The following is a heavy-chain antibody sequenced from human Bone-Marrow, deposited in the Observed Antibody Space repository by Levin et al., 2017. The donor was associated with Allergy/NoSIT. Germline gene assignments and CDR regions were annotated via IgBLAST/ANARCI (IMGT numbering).Heavy chain of an antibody. V-gene: IGHV4-38-2*02. J-gene: IGHJ4*02. D-gene: IGHD1-26*01. CDR2: VFHTGTT. CDR1: GYSIRSAYY. CDR3: VRDGGYQLLPLLSYFDY. Sequence: PGGSLRLSCSVSGYSIRSAYYWGWIRQTPGKGLEWIGSVFHTGTTSYNPSLQSRVTMSRDTSKNHFSLQLRSVTAAGTAIYYCVRDGGYQLLPLLSYFDYWGQGVLVTVSS.